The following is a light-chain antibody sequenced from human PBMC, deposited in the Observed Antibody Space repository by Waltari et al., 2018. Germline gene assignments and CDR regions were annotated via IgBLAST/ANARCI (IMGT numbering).Light chain of an antibody. CDR2: DST. CDR1: RGNVGGFAY. CDR3: YSYAGGYTFV. V-gene: IGLV2-11*01. J-gene: IGLJ2*01. Sequence: QSALTQPRPLSGSPGRSATIPCTGTRGNVGGFAYAPWYHQHPGKAPTLMIYDSTKRPPGVPDRFSGSKSGNTAFLTISGLQAEDEADYHCYSYAGGYTFVFGPGTKLAVL.